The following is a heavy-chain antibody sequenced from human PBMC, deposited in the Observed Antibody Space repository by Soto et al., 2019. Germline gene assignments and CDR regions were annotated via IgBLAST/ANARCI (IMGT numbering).Heavy chain of an antibody. CDR1: GYTFTGYY. CDR2: INPNSGGT. D-gene: IGHD3-3*01. V-gene: IGHV1-2*04. J-gene: IGHJ5*02. Sequence: GASVKVSCKASGYTFTGYYMHWVRQAPGQGLEWMGWINPNSGGTNYAQKFQGWVTMTRDTSISTAYMELSRLRSDDTAVYYCARGLPLTIFGVVIMTWFDPWGQGTLVTVSS. CDR3: ARGLPLTIFGVVIMTWFDP.